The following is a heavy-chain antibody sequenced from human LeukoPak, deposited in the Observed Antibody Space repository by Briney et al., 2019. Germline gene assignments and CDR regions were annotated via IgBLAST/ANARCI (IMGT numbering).Heavy chain of an antibody. V-gene: IGHV4-38-2*02. CDR2: VYHRGTT. CDR1: GYSISSGYY. D-gene: IGHD3-10*01. CDR3: ASLRSGSSFDY. Sequence: SETLSLTCTVSGYSISSGYYWGWIRQPPGKGLEWIGSVYHRGTTYYNPSLKSRVAVFVDTSKNQFSLKLSSVTAADTAVYYCASLRSGSSFDYWGQGTLVTVSS. J-gene: IGHJ4*02.